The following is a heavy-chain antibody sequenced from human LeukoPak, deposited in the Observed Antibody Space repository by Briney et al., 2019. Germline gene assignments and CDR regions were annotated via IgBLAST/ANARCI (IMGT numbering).Heavy chain of an antibody. CDR1: RYTFTQYY. Sequence: GSSVKVSCQACRYTFTQYYMHWVRQAPGKGLDWMGRINPNSGGTNYAQKFQGRVTMTRDTYISTAYMELSRLRSDDTAVYYCALTPGGAFDIWGQGTMVTVSS. CDR2: INPNSGGT. D-gene: IGHD1-14*01. V-gene: IGHV1-2*06. J-gene: IGHJ3*02. CDR3: ALTPGGAFDI.